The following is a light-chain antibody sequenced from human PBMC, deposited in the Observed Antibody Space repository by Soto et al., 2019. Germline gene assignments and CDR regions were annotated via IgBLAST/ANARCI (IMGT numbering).Light chain of an antibody. CDR3: QKYNDWPPT. V-gene: IGKV3-15*01. CDR2: GAS. J-gene: IGKJ1*01. Sequence: EIVLTQSAAALSSFPGDRVTLSCRASQSVSSYLAWYQQKPGQAPRLLIYGASTRATGVPDRFSGSGFETDFTLTITSLQSEDFGVYYCQKYNDWPPTFGQGTKVDIK. CDR1: QSVSSY.